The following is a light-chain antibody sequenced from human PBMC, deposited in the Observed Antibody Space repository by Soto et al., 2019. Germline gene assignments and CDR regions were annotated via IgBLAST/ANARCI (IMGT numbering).Light chain of an antibody. CDR3: QQYGSPPLVT. Sequence: DIQMTQSPSSLSASVGDRVTITCQASQDISNYLNWYQQKPGKAPKLLIYDASYLETGVPSRFSGSGSGTDFTFTISRLQPEDVAIFYCQQYGSPPLVTFGPGTKVDNK. CDR2: DAS. J-gene: IGKJ3*01. V-gene: IGKV1-33*01. CDR1: QDISNY.